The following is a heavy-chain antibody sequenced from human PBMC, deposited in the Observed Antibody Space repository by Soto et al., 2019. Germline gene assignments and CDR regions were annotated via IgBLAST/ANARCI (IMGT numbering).Heavy chain of an antibody. CDR3: AKGILSATIGPYAMDV. D-gene: IGHD3-16*01. CDR2: ISYDGNYI. V-gene: IGHV3-30*18. CDR1: GFAFSSYA. Sequence: PGGSLRLSCEASGFAFSSYAMHWVRQAPGKGLEWVGGISYDGNYIYYADSVKGRFTISRDNSKITLYVQVNSLRPEDTAVYYCAKGILSATIGPYAMDVWGQGTTVTV. J-gene: IGHJ6*02.